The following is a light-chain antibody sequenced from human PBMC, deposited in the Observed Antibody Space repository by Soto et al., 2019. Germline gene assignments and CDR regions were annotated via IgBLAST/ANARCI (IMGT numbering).Light chain of an antibody. CDR3: QQYENLPT. V-gene: IGKV3-15*01. J-gene: IGKJ5*01. Sequence: EIVMTQSPATLSVSPGERATLSCRAGQNIHTNLAWYQQKPGQAPRLLFYGASTGATGLPARFSGSGSGTDFTLTISRLEPEDIATYYCQQYENLPTFGQGTRLEI. CDR2: GAS. CDR1: QNIHTN.